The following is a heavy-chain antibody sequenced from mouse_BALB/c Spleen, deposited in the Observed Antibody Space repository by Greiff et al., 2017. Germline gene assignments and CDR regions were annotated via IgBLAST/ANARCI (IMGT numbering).Heavy chain of an antibody. V-gene: IGHV7-3*02. CDR3: ARVIRQLGLRKYFDV. D-gene: IGHD3-2*01. CDR2: IRNKANGYTT. CDR1: GFTFTDYY. Sequence: EVKLVESGGGLVQPGGSLRLSCATSGFTFTDYYMSWVRQPPGKALEWLGFIRNKANGYTTEYSASVKGRFTISRDNSQSILYLQVNTLRAEDSATYYCARVIRQLGLRKYFDVWGAGTTVTVSS. J-gene: IGHJ1*01.